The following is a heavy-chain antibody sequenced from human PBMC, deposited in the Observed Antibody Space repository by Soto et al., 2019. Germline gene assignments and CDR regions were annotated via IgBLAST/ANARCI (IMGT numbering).Heavy chain of an antibody. D-gene: IGHD4-4*01. CDR1: GGTFSSYA. Sequence: SVKVSCKASGGTFSSYAISWVRQAPGQGLEWMGGIIPIFGTANYAQKFQGRVTITADESTSTAYMELSSLRSEDTAVYYCARVGQYYYVIDVWGQGTTVTVSS. CDR3: ARVGQYYYVIDV. V-gene: IGHV1-69*13. J-gene: IGHJ6*02. CDR2: IIPIFGTA.